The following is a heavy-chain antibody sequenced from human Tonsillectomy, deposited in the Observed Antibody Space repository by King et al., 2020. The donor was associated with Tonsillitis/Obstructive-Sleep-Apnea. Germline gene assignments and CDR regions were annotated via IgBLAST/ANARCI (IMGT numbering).Heavy chain of an antibody. CDR1: GFTFSSYC. CDR2: IWDDGSNK. V-gene: IGHV3-33*01. J-gene: IGHJ4*02. D-gene: IGHD6-6*01. CDR3: ARDRVYSSSSTFDY. Sequence: VQLVESGGGVVQPGRSLRLSCAASGFTFSSYCMHVVRQGPGKGVEWVAVIWDDGSNKIYPDSVKGRFTISRDNSKNTLYLQMNSLRAEDTAVYYCARDRVYSSSSTFDYWGQGTLVTVSS.